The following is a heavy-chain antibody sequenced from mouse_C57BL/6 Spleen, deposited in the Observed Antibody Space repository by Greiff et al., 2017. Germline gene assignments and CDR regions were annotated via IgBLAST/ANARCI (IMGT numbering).Heavy chain of an antibody. CDR2: IDPSDSYT. Sequence: QVQLQQPGAELVKPGASVKLSCKASGYTFTSYWMQWVKQRPGQGLEWIGEIDPSDSYTNYNQKFKGKATLTVDTSSSTAYMQLSSLTSEDSAVYYCARSRRSTMISDYWGQGTTLTVSS. CDR1: GYTFTSYW. CDR3: ARSRRSTMISDY. D-gene: IGHD2-4*01. J-gene: IGHJ2*01. V-gene: IGHV1-50*01.